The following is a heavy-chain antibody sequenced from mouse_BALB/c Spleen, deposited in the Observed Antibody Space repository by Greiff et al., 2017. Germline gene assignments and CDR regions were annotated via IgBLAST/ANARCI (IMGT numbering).Heavy chain of an antibody. Sequence: LVESGAELARPGASVKMSCKASGYTFTSYTMHWVKQRPGQGLEWIGYINPSSGYTNYNQKFKDKATLTADKSSSTAYMQLSSLTSEDSAVYYCARTPYYYGSSLYAMDYWGQGTSVTVSS. J-gene: IGHJ4*01. CDR1: GYTFTSYT. CDR3: ARTPYYYGSSLYAMDY. D-gene: IGHD1-1*01. CDR2: INPSSGYT. V-gene: IGHV1-4*01.